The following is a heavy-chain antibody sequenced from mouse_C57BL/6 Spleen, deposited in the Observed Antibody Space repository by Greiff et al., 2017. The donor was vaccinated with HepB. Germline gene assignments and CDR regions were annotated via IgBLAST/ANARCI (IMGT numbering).Heavy chain of an antibody. CDR1: GYSITSGYY. V-gene: IGHV3-6*01. CDR2: ISYDGSN. Sequence: EVKLVESGPGLVKPSQSLSLTCSVTGYSITSGYYWNWIRQFPGNKLEWMGYISYDGSNNYNPSLKNRISITRDTSKNQFFLKLNSVTTEDTATYYCARGGDEGYFDYWGQGTTLTVSS. CDR3: ARGGDEGYFDY. J-gene: IGHJ2*01.